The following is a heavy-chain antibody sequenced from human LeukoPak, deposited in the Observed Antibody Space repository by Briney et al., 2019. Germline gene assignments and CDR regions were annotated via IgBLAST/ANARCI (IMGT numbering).Heavy chain of an antibody. CDR1: GYTFTGYY. CDR3: ARLPVIVGAWSPIDY. J-gene: IGHJ4*02. V-gene: IGHV1-2*02. D-gene: IGHD1-26*01. Sequence: ASVKVSCKASGYTFTGYYMHWMRQAPGQGLEWMGWFNPESGGTNYAQKFQGRVTMTRDTSISTAYMELTSLRSDDTAVYYCARLPVIVGAWSPIDYWGQGTRVTVSS. CDR2: FNPESGGT.